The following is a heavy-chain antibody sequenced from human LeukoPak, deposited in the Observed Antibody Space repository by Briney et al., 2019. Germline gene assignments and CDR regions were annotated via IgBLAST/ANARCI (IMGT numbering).Heavy chain of an antibody. J-gene: IGHJ4*02. CDR2: ISGSGGST. CDR3: AHGDFWSGYYTKTGLLGVY. V-gene: IGHV3-23*01. Sequence: GGSLRLSCAASGFTFSSYAMSWVRQAPGKGLEWVSAISGSGGSTYYADSVKGRFTISRDNSKNTLYLQMNSLRAEDTAVYYCAHGDFWSGYYTKTGLLGVYWGQGTLVTVSS. D-gene: IGHD3-3*01. CDR1: GFTFSSYA.